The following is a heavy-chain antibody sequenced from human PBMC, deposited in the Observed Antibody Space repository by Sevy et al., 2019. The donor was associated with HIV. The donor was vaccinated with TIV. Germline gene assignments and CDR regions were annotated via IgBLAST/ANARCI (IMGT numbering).Heavy chain of an antibody. D-gene: IGHD3-9*01. J-gene: IGHJ4*02. CDR2: IGGSGGST. Sequence: GGSLRLSCAASGFTFSSYVMNWVRQAPGRGLEWVSSIGGSGGSTHYADSVKGRFTISRDNSKNTLYLQMNSLRAEDTAVYYCATDRISDWFFDSWGQGTLVTVSS. CDR3: ATDRISDWFFDS. CDR1: GFTFSSYV. V-gene: IGHV3-23*01.